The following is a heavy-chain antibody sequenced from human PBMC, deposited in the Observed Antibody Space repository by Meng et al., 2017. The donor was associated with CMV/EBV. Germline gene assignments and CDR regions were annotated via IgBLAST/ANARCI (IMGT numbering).Heavy chain of an antibody. Sequence: QGQVQQWGGGLLETSVTLSLACAVYGGSFSGYYWSWIRQPPGKGLEWIGEINHSGSTNYNPSLKSRVTISVDTSKNQFSLKLSSVTAADTAVYYCARGGIAAAGPFDYWGQGTLVTVSS. J-gene: IGHJ4*02. V-gene: IGHV4-34*01. D-gene: IGHD6-13*01. CDR2: INHSGST. CDR3: ARGGIAAAGPFDY. CDR1: GGSFSGYY.